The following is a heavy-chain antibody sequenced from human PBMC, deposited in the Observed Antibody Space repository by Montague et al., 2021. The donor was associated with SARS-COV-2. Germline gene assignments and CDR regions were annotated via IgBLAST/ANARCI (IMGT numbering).Heavy chain of an antibody. D-gene: IGHD6-13*01. CDR2: IYYSGST. Sequence: SESLSLTCTVSGGSISSSSYYWGWIRQPPGKGLEWIGSIYYSGSTYYNPSLMSRVTISVDTSKNQFSLKLSSVTAADTAVYYCAAGEQDIAAISWDVFYYCGMDVWGQGTPVTVSS. CDR3: AAGEQDIAAISWDVFYYCGMDV. CDR1: GGSISSSSYY. V-gene: IGHV4-39*01. J-gene: IGHJ6*02.